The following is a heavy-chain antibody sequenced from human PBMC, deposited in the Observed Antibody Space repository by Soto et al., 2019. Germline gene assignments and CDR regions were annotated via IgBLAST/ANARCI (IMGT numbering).Heavy chain of an antibody. CDR2: ISGSGGST. V-gene: IGHV3-23*01. Sequence: PGGSLRLSCAASGFTFSSYAMSWVRQAPGKGLEWVSAISGSGGSTYYADSVKGRFTISRDNSKNTLYLQMNSLRAEDTAVYYCAKLGPLGYCSGGSCYNQLVGYWGQGTLVTVSS. CDR3: AKLGPLGYCSGGSCYNQLVGY. J-gene: IGHJ4*02. CDR1: GFTFSSYA. D-gene: IGHD2-15*01.